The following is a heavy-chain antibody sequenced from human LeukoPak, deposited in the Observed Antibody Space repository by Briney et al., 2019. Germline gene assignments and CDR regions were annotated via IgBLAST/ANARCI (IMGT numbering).Heavy chain of an antibody. CDR1: GYTFTSYD. D-gene: IGHD3-16*02. CDR3: ARGKGSYDYVWGSYHPDYYYYGMDV. Sequence: ASVKVSCKASGYTFTSYDINWVRQATGQGLEWMGWMNPNSGNTGYAQKFQGRVTMTRNTSISTAYMELSSLRSKDTAVYYCARGKGSYDYVWGSYHPDYYYYGMDVWGQGTTVTVSS. V-gene: IGHV1-8*01. J-gene: IGHJ6*02. CDR2: MNPNSGNT.